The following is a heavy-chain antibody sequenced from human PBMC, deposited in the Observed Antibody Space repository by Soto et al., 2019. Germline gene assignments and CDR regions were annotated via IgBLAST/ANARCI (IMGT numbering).Heavy chain of an antibody. J-gene: IGHJ4*02. CDR1: GGSISSYY. CDR3: ARSRGSSSWYGRIDY. V-gene: IGHV4-59*01. CDR2: IYYSGST. Sequence: PSETLSLTCTVSGGSISSYYWSWIRQPPGKGLEWIGYIYYSGSTNSNPSLKSRGTISVDTSKNQFSLKLSPVTAADTAVYYCARSRGSSSWYGRIDYWGQGTLVTVSS. D-gene: IGHD6-13*01.